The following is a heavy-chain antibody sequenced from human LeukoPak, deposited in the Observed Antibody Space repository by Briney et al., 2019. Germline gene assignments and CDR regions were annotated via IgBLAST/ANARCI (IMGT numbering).Heavy chain of an antibody. Sequence: GGSLRLSCAASGFTFSSYAMYWVRQAPGKGLEWVAVISYDGSDKFYADSVKGRFTISRDSSKNTLYLQMNSLRPEDTAVYYCARDLRPYSGYNDLAFDIWGQGTMVTVSS. J-gene: IGHJ3*02. CDR1: GFTFSSYA. V-gene: IGHV3-30*04. CDR3: ARDLRPYSGYNDLAFDI. D-gene: IGHD5-12*01. CDR2: ISYDGSDK.